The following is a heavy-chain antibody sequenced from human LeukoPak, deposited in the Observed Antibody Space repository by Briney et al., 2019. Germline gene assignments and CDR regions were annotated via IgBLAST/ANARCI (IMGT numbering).Heavy chain of an antibody. D-gene: IGHD3-16*02. V-gene: IGHV4-34*01. J-gene: IGHJ4*02. CDR3: ARTNRYYDYVWGSYHKQSFDY. Sequence: SETLSLTCAVYGGSFSGYYWSWIRQPPGKGLEWIGEINHSGSTNYNPSLKSRVTISVDTPKNQFSLKLSSVTAADTAVYYCARTNRYYDYVWGSYHKQSFDYWGQGTLVTVSS. CDR2: INHSGST. CDR1: GGSFSGYY.